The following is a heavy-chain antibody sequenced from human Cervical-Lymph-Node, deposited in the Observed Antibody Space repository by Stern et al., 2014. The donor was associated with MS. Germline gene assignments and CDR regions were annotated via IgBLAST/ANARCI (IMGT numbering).Heavy chain of an antibody. Sequence: EEQLVESGGGLVQPGGSLRLSCAASGFTFSSYSMNWVRQAPGKGLEWVSYISSSSSTIYYADSVKGRFTISRDNAKNSLYLQMNSLRDEDTAVYYCARIGSSSWFERFLAYWGQGTLVTVSS. CDR2: ISSSSSTI. D-gene: IGHD6-13*01. CDR1: GFTFSSYS. J-gene: IGHJ4*02. CDR3: ARIGSSSWFERFLAY. V-gene: IGHV3-48*02.